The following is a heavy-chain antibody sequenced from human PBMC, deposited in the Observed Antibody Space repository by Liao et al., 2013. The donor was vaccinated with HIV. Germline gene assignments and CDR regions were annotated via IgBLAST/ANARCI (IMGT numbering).Heavy chain of an antibody. CDR1: GRSITSGSHY. CDR2: VYTSGSA. Sequence: QVQLQESGPGLVKPSQTLSLTCTVSGRSITSGSHYWNWIRQPAGKGLEWIGRVYTSGSADYDSSLKSRATISLDTSKNQFSLQLSSVTAADTAVYYCAKTKRGSRDAFDIWGQGTFVTVSS. V-gene: IGHV4-61*02. J-gene: IGHJ3*02. D-gene: IGHD3-10*01. CDR3: AKTKRGSRDAFDI.